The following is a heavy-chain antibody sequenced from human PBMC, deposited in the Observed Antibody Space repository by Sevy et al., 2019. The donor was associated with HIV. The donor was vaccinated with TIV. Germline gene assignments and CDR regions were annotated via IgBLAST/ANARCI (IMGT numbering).Heavy chain of an antibody. J-gene: IGHJ4*02. Sequence: GGSLRLSCAASGFTFSSYSMNWVHQAPGKGLEWVSYISSSSSTIYYADSVKGRFTISRDNAKNSLYLQMNSLRDEDTAVYYCARVVDYYDSSGYWNWGQGTLVTVSS. CDR2: ISSSSSTI. D-gene: IGHD3-22*01. V-gene: IGHV3-48*02. CDR1: GFTFSSYS. CDR3: ARVVDYYDSSGYWN.